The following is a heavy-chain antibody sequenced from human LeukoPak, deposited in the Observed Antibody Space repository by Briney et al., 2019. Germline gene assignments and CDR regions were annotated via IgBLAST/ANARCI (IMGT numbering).Heavy chain of an antibody. D-gene: IGHD6-13*01. J-gene: IGHJ4*02. CDR1: GFTFSSYA. CDR2: ISGSGGST. V-gene: IGHV3-23*01. CDR3: AKGGLTRNAAGR. Sequence: TGGSLRLSCAASGFTFSSYAMSWVRQAPGKGLEWVSAISGSGGSTYYADSVKGRFTISRDNSKNTLYLQMNSLRAEVTAVYYCAKGGLTRNAAGRWGQGTLVTVSS.